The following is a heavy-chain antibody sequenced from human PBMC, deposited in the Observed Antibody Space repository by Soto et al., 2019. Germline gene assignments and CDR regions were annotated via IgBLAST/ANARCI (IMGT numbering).Heavy chain of an antibody. CDR2: ISSSGSTI. J-gene: IGHJ5*02. V-gene: IGHV3-11*01. D-gene: IGHD6-6*01. CDR1: GFTFSDYY. CDR3: ARFGSAQLVPIGWFDP. Sequence: NPGGSLRLSCAASGFTFSDYYMSWIRQAPGKGLEWVSYISSSGSTIYYADSVKGRFTISRDNAKNSLYLQMNSLRAEDTAVYYCARFGSAQLVPIGWFDPWGQGTLVTVSS.